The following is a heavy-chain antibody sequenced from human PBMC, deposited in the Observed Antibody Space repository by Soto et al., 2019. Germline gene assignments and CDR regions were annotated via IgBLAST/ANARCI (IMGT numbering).Heavy chain of an antibody. D-gene: IGHD2-21*02. V-gene: IGHV5-10-1*01. CDR2: IDPSDSYT. CDR3: AGPRHDYGDRAYDY. J-gene: IGHJ4*02. CDR1: RWTVTTDW. Sequence: EALTISCQGSRWTVTTDWLTRMRQIPGRGPEWMGRIDPSDSYTKYSPSFPSHGTISADKSATTAYLEWRSLKASDSDIYYCAGPRHDYGDRAYDYWGKGTLVTVSS.